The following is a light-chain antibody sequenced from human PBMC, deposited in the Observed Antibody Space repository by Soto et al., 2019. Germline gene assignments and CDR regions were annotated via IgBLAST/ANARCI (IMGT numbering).Light chain of an antibody. CDR2: DVS. Sequence: QSALTQPASVSGSPGQSITISCTGTSSDVGNYNYVSWYQQHPGKAPKLMIHDVSNRPSGVSNRFSGSKSGNTASLTISGLQAEDEADYYCSSYTSSSTYVLGTGTKVTVL. V-gene: IGLV2-14*01. CDR3: SSYTSSSTYV. J-gene: IGLJ1*01. CDR1: SSDVGNYNY.